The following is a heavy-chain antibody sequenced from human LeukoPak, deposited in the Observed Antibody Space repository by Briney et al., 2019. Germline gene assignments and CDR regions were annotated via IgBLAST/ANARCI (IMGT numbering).Heavy chain of an antibody. CDR1: GYTFTSYG. D-gene: IGHD5-18*01. CDR3: ASVSRYSYGFGYAFDI. V-gene: IGHV1-18*01. Sequence: ASVKVSCKASGYTFTSYGISWVRQAPGQGLEWMGWISAYNGNTNYAQKLQGRVTMTTDSSTSTAYMELRSLRSDDTPVYYCASVSRYSYGFGYAFDIWGQGTMVTVSS. J-gene: IGHJ3*02. CDR2: ISAYNGNT.